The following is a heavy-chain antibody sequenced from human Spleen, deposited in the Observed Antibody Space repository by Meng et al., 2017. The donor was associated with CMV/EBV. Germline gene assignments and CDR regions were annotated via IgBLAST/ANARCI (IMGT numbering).Heavy chain of an antibody. CDR3: ARSPESVTTRYYYGMDV. Sequence: ASVKVSCKTSGYPFISYGISWVRQAPGKGLEWMGWISGYNGRTNYAQSFQGRLTLTTDTSTSTAYMELRNLRSDDTAVYYCARSPESVTTRYYYGMDVWGQGTTVTVSS. V-gene: IGHV1-18*01. D-gene: IGHD4-17*01. CDR2: ISGYNGRT. CDR1: GYPFISYG. J-gene: IGHJ6*02.